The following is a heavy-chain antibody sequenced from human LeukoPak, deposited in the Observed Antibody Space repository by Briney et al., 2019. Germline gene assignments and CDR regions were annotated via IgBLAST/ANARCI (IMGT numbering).Heavy chain of an antibody. CDR1: GFTFKSYA. J-gene: IGHJ5*02. V-gene: IGHV3-23*01. Sequence: GESLRLSCAASGFTFKSYAMTWVRQAPGKGLEWVSAIGGGGDKVFYADSVKGWFTISRDNSKQTLFLQMNSPGAADTAVYYCAKVSSGEHTFWSDFSQDKWFDPWGLGTLVTVSS. CDR3: AKVSSGEHTFWSDFSQDKWFDP. CDR2: IGGGGDKV. D-gene: IGHD3-3*01.